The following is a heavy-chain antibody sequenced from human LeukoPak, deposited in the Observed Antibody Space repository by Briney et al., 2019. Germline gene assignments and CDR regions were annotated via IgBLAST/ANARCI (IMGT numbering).Heavy chain of an antibody. J-gene: IGHJ4*02. V-gene: IGHV3-23*01. D-gene: IGHD2-21*02. CDR1: GFTFKNYA. Sequence: PGGSLRLSCAASGFTFKNYAMYWVRQAPGKGLKWVSAISGNGDTTYYADSVKGRFTISRDNSKNTVNLQMNSLRVEDTAIYYCAKGKGASCDGDCSSRIFDYWGQGTLVTVSS. CDR3: AKGKGASCDGDCSSRIFDY. CDR2: ISGNGDTT.